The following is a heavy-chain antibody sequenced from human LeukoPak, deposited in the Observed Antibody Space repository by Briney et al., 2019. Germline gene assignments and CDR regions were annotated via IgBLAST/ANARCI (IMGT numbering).Heavy chain of an antibody. D-gene: IGHD3-3*01. V-gene: IGHV4-39*01. CDR3: ARRALGYQNYDFWSGYFLFDY. J-gene: IGHJ4*02. Sequence: SETLSLTCTVSGGSISSSSYYWGWIRQPPGKGLEWIGSIYYSGSTYYNPSLKSRVTISVDTSKNQFSLKLSSVTAADTAVYYCARRALGYQNYDFWSGYFLFDYWGQGTLVTVSS. CDR1: GGSISSSSYY. CDR2: IYYSGST.